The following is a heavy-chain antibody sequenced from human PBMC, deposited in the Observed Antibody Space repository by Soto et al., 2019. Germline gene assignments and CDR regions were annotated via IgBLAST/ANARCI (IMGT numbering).Heavy chain of an antibody. V-gene: IGHV1-2*02. CDR2: INPNSGGT. J-gene: IGHJ4*02. Sequence: ASMKVSCKASGYTFSDYYIHWVRQAPGQGLEWMGWINPNSGGTKYAPKFQGGVTMTRDTSITTAYMELSRLRSGDTAVYYCARVPATAKPEGVDFWGQGTLVTVSS. CDR1: GYTFSDYY. CDR3: ARVPATAKPEGVDF. D-gene: IGHD1-1*01.